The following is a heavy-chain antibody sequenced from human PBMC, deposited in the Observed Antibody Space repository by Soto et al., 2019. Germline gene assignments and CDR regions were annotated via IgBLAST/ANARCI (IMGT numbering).Heavy chain of an antibody. CDR1: GYTFTSYA. CDR3: AREDSGYGRYFDY. Sequence: ASVKVSCKASGYTFTSYAMHWVRQAPGQRLEWMGWINANNGNTKYSQKFQGRVTMTRDTSISTAYMELSRLRSDDTAVYYCAREDSGYGRYFDYWGQGTLVTVSS. J-gene: IGHJ4*02. CDR2: INANNGNT. D-gene: IGHD5-12*01. V-gene: IGHV1-3*01.